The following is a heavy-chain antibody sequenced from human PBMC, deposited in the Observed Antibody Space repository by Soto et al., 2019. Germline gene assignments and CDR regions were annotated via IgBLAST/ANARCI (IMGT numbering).Heavy chain of an antibody. CDR2: INHSGST. CDR1: GGSFSGYY. J-gene: IGHJ4*02. Sequence: QVQLQQWGAGRLKPSETLSLTCAVYGGSFSGYYWSWIRQPPGKGLEWIGEINHSGSTNYNPSLKSRVTISVDTSKNQFSLKLSSVTAADTAVYYCARGRGSSNWNYVDYWGQGTLVTVSS. CDR3: ARGRGSSNWNYVDY. V-gene: IGHV4-34*01. D-gene: IGHD1-1*01.